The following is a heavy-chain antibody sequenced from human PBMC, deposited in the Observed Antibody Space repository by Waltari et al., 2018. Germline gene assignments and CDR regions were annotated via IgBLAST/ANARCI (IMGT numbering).Heavy chain of an antibody. J-gene: IGHJ3*02. CDR1: GGSISSSSHY. V-gene: IGHV4-39*07. Sequence: QLQLQESGPGLVKPSETLSLTCTVSGGSISSSSHYWGWIRQPPGKGLEWIASISHGRITYYNPSLKSRVTISLDTSKNQFSLGLSSVTAADTAFYYCARDPPVGDFDIWGQGTVVTVSS. CDR2: ISHGRIT. CDR3: ARDPPVGDFDI. D-gene: IGHD2-15*01.